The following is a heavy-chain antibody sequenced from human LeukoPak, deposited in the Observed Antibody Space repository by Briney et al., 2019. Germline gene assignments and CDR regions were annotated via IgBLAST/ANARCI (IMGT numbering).Heavy chain of an antibody. D-gene: IGHD1-26*01. CDR1: GGSISSSSYY. CDR2: IYYSGST. Sequence: SQTLSLTCTVSGGSISSSSYYWGWIRQPPGKGLEWIGSIYYSGSTYYNPSLKSRVTISVDTSKNQFSLKLSSATAADTAVYYCARASAAASGFYYYYYMDVWGKGTTVTVSS. V-gene: IGHV4-39*07. CDR3: ARASAAASGFYYYYYMDV. J-gene: IGHJ6*03.